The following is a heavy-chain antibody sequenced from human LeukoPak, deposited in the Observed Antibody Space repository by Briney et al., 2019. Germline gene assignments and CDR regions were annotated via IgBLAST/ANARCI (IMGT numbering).Heavy chain of an antibody. CDR1: GGTFSSYA. D-gene: IGHD3-9*01. CDR2: IIPIFGTA. J-gene: IGHJ4*02. V-gene: IGHV1-69*01. CDR3: AREAGYDILTGGGFDY. Sequence: SVTVSCKASGGTFSSYAISWVRQAPGQGLEWMGGIIPIFGTANYAQKFQGRVTITADESTSTAYMELSSLRSEDTAVYYCAREAGYDILTGGGFDYWGQGTLVTVSS.